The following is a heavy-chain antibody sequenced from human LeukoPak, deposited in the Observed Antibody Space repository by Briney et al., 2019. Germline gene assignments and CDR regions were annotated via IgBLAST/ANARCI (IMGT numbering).Heavy chain of an antibody. CDR1: EFTFSSYS. V-gene: IGHV3-21*01. D-gene: IGHD5-24*01. CDR2: ISSSSSYI. J-gene: IGHJ4*02. CDR3: ARDTGQRWLQLNY. Sequence: GGSLRLSCAASEFTFSSYSMNWVRQAPGKGLEWVSSISSSSSYIYYADSVKGRFTISRDNAKNSLYLQMNSLRAEDTAVYYCARDTGQRWLQLNYWGQGTLVTVSS.